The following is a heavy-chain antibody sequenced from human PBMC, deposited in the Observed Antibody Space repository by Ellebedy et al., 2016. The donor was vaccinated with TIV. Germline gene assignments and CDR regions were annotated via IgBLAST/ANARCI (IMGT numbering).Heavy chain of an antibody. CDR1: GYTFTSYA. CDR3: ATDLYSGYDYDGLTGY. D-gene: IGHD5-12*01. J-gene: IGHJ4*02. V-gene: IGHV1-24*01. Sequence: ASVKVSCXASGYTFTSYAMHWVRQAPGQRLEWMGGFDPEDGETIYAQKFQGRVTMTEDTSTDTAYMELSSLRSEDTAVYYCATDLYSGYDYDGLTGYWGQGTLVTVSS. CDR2: FDPEDGET.